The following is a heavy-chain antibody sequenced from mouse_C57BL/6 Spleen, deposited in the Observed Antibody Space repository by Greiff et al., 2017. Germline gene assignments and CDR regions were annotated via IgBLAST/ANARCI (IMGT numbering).Heavy chain of an antibody. CDR1: GYTFTDYY. CDR3: ARCDYDWVFAY. D-gene: IGHD2-4*01. CDR2: INPNNGGT. J-gene: IGHJ3*01. V-gene: IGHV1-26*01. Sequence: VQLQQSGPELVKPGASVKISCKASGYTFTDYYMNWVKQSHGKSLEWIGDINPNNGGTSYNQKFKGKATLTVDKSSSTAYMELRSLTSEDSAVYYCARCDYDWVFAYWGQGTLVTVSA.